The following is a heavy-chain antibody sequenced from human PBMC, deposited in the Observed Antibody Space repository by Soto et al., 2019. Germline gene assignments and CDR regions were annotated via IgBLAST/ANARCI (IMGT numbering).Heavy chain of an antibody. V-gene: IGHV3-9*01. CDR2: ISGNSGSI. D-gene: IGHD1-26*01. Sequence: EVQLVESGGGLVQPGRSLRLSCAASGFTFDDYAMHWVRQAPGKGLEWVSGISGNSGSIGYADSVKGRFTISSDNPKNSLYLQMNSLRAEDTALYYCPKMWVGYYYMDFWGKGTPVTVSS. J-gene: IGHJ6*03. CDR1: GFTFDDYA. CDR3: PKMWVGYYYMDF.